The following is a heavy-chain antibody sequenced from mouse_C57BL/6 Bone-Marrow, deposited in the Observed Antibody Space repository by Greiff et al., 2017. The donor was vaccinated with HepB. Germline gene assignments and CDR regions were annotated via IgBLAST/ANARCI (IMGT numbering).Heavy chain of an antibody. V-gene: IGHV1-78*01. Sequence: VQLQQSDAELVKPGASVKISCKVSGYTFTDHTIHWMKQRPEQGLEWIGYIYPRDGSTKYNEKFKSKATLTVDTSSSTAYMQLSSLTSEDSAVYYCAKVVRRYFDVWGTGTTVTVSS. CDR3: AKVVRRYFDV. D-gene: IGHD1-1*01. CDR1: GYTFTDHT. J-gene: IGHJ1*03. CDR2: IYPRDGST.